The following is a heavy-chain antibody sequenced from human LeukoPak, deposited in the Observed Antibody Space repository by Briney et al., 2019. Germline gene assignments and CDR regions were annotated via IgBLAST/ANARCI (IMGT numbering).Heavy chain of an antibody. CDR3: ARKAKAAAGKGRFDP. Sequence: SETLSLTCAVYGGSFSGYYWSWIRRPPGKGLEWIGEINHSGSTNYNPSLKSRVTISVDTSKNQFSLKLSSVTAADTAVYYCARKAKAAAGKGRFDPWGQGTLVTVS. CDR2: INHSGST. V-gene: IGHV4-34*01. D-gene: IGHD6-13*01. J-gene: IGHJ5*02. CDR1: GGSFSGYY.